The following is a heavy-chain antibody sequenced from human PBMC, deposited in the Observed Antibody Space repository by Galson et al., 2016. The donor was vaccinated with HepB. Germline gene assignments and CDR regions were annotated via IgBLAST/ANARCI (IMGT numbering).Heavy chain of an antibody. CDR2: IYHSGST. Sequence: TLSLTCAVSGGSISSSNWWSWVRQPPGKGLEWIGEIYHSGSTNYNPSLKSRVTISVDKSKNQFSLKLSSVTAADTAVYYCARVEYSSGWYYDFDIWGQGTMVTVSS. J-gene: IGHJ3*02. V-gene: IGHV4-4*02. CDR3: ARVEYSSGWYYDFDI. CDR1: GGSISSSNW. D-gene: IGHD6-19*01.